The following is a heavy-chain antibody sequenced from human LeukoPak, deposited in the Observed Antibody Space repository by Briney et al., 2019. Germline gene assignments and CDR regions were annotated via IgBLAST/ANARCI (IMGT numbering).Heavy chain of an antibody. CDR2: ISSGGDYK. D-gene: IGHD3-9*01. CDR3: ARGVRDILSGYYTDYYFYYMDV. Sequence: GGSLRLSCAASGFTFSSFSMNWVRQAPGKGLEWVSSISSGGDYKHYADSVKGRLTISRDNAKNSLYLQMNSLRAEDTAVYYCARGVRDILSGYYTDYYFYYMDVWGKGTTVTVSS. V-gene: IGHV3-21*01. J-gene: IGHJ6*03. CDR1: GFTFSSFS.